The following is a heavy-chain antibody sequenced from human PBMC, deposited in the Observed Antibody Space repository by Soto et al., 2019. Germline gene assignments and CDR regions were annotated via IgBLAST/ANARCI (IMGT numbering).Heavy chain of an antibody. CDR3: ARDYYYGSAAWGYNWFDP. J-gene: IGHJ5*02. CDR1: GYTFTIYD. CDR2: MNPNSGNT. Sequence: ASVKVSCKASGYTFTIYDINCVLQSTLQWLEWMGWMNPNSGNTGYAQKFQGRVTMTRNTSISTAYMELSSLRSEDTAVYYCARDYYYGSAAWGYNWFDPWGQGTLVTVSS. D-gene: IGHD3-10*01. V-gene: IGHV1-8*01.